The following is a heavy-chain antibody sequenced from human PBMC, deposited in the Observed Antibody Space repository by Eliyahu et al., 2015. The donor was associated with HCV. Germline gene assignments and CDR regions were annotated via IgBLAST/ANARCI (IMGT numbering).Heavy chain of an antibody. V-gene: IGHV4-39*01. D-gene: IGHD3-3*01. J-gene: IGHJ6*02. CDR3: ASIRFLEWFATSYGMDV. CDR2: IYYSGST. Sequence: QLQLQESGPGLVKPSETLSLTCTVSGGSISSSSYYWGWIRQPPGKGLEWIGGIYYSGSTYYNPSLKSRVTISVDTSKNQFSLKVSSVTAADTAVYYCASIRFLEWFATSYGMDVWGQGTTVTVSS. CDR1: GGSISSSSYY.